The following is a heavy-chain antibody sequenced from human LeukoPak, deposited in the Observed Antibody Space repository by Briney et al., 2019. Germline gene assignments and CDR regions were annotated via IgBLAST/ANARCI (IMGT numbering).Heavy chain of an antibody. CDR2: IYYSGST. J-gene: IGHJ4*02. D-gene: IGHD6-25*01. CDR3: ARALAAAGSY. Sequence: SETLSLTCTVSGGSVSSGSYYWSWIRQPPGKGLEWIGYIYYSGSTNYNPSLKSRVTISVDTSKNQFSLKLSSVTAADTAVYYCARALAAAGSYWGQGTLVTVSS. V-gene: IGHV4-61*01. CDR1: GGSVSSGSYY.